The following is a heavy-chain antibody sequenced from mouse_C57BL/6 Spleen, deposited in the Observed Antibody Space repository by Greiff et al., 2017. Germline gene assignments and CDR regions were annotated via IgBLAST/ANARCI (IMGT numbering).Heavy chain of an antibody. V-gene: IGHV5-4*01. CDR3: ARDGGRYAMDY. J-gene: IGHJ4*01. D-gene: IGHD1-1*02. CDR2: ISDGGSYT. Sequence: EVKVVESGGGLVKPGGSLKLSCAASGFTFSSYAMSWVRQTPEKRLEWVATISDGGSYTYYPDNVKGRFTISRDNAKNNLYLQMSHLKSEDTAMYYCARDGGRYAMDYWGQGTSVTVSS. CDR1: GFTFSSYA.